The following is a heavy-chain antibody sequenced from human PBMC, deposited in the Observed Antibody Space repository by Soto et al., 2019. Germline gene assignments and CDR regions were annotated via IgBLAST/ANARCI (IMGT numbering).Heavy chain of an antibody. Sequence: QVQLVESGGGVVQPGRSLRLSCAASGVTFSNYGMHWVRQAPGKGLEWVAVISYDGSNKYYADSVKGRFTISRDNSKKTLDLQMNSLRGDDTAVYYCAKDRLPLTLKYYFAYWGQGTLVTVSS. CDR2: ISYDGSNK. D-gene: IGHD6-6*01. J-gene: IGHJ4*02. CDR1: GVTFSNYG. CDR3: AKDRLPLTLKYYFAY. V-gene: IGHV3-30*18.